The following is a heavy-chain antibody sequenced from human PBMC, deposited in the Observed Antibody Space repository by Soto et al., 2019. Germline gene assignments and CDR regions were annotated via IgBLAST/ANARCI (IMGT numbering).Heavy chain of an antibody. D-gene: IGHD6-19*01. CDR3: ARHEIAVVKGAFDI. CDR2: IYPGDSDT. V-gene: IGHV5-51*01. Sequence: PXXSLTISFKGYGYSFTSSWSGWVRQMPGKGLEWMGIIYPGDSDTRYSPSFQGQVTISADKSISTAYLQWSSLKDSDTAMYYCARHEIAVVKGAFDIWGQGTMVTVSS. CDR1: GYSFTSSW. J-gene: IGHJ3*02.